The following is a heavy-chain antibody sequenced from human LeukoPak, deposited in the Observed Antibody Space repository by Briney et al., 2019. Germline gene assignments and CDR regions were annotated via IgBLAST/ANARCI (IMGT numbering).Heavy chain of an antibody. CDR2: ISYDGSNQ. D-gene: IGHD6-13*01. CDR3: ATMYYSSTWFDY. Sequence: PGRSLRLSCAASGFTFTNYGMHWVRQAPGKGLEWVTVISYDGSNQYYAESVKGRFTISRDNSKNTLYLQMNSLRGEDTAVYYCATMYYSSTWFDYWGQGTLVTVTS. J-gene: IGHJ4*02. CDR1: GFTFTNYG. V-gene: IGHV3-30*03.